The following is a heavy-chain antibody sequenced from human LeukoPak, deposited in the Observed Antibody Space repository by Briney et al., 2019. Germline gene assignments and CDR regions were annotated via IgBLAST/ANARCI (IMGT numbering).Heavy chain of an antibody. CDR1: GYTFTSYY. Sequence: ASVKVSCKASGYTFTSYYMHWVRQAPGQGLEWMGIINPSGGSTSYAQKFQGRVTMTRDTSTSTVYMELSSLRSEDTAVYYCARDWDLVGATHYGPLDYWGQGTLVTVSS. J-gene: IGHJ4*02. CDR3: ARDWDLVGATHYGPLDY. CDR2: INPSGGST. V-gene: IGHV1-46*01. D-gene: IGHD1-26*01.